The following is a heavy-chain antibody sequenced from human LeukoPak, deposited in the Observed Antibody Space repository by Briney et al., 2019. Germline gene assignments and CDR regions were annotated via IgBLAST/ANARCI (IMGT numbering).Heavy chain of an antibody. Sequence: ASVKVSYKASRYTINSYGISRVRQAPGQGLEWMGWISAYNGNTNYAQKLQDRVTMTTDTSTSTAYMELRSLRSDDTAVYYCARGSIAAAETGACDIWGQGTMVTVSS. CDR2: ISAYNGNT. V-gene: IGHV1-18*01. J-gene: IGHJ3*02. D-gene: IGHD6-13*01. CDR1: RYTINSYG. CDR3: ARGSIAAAETGACDI.